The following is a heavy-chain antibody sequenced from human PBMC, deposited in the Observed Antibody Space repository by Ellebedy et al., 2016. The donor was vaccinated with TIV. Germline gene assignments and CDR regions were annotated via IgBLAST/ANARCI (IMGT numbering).Heavy chain of an antibody. V-gene: IGHV3-74*01. J-gene: IGHJ3*02. CDR2: IRGDGSDT. CDR3: ARHSGGHGFDI. CDR1: GFSISSHR. D-gene: IGHD2-21*01. Sequence: PGGSLRLSCAASGFSISSHRMHWVRQAAGKGLVWVSHIRGDGSDTSSADSVKGRFIISRDNAENTLDLQMSSLRAEDTALYYCARHSGGHGFDIWGQGTMVTVSP.